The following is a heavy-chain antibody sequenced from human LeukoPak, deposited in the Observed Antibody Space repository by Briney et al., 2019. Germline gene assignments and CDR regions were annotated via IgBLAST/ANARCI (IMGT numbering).Heavy chain of an antibody. CDR2: IKPKADGETT. CDR3: ITPLPYSAQ. Sequence: GGSLRVFCAASGFTISNAYMNWVRQAPGKGLEWVGRIKPKADGETTEYAAPVKDRFSISRDDSKSMMYLQMNSLKTEDTAVYYCITPLPYSAQGGQGTLVTVSS. V-gene: IGHV3-15*07. J-gene: IGHJ4*02. D-gene: IGHD2-21*01. CDR1: GFTISNAY.